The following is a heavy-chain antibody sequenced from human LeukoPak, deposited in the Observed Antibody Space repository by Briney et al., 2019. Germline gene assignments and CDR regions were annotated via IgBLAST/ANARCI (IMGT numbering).Heavy chain of an antibody. CDR1: GYSFTSYW. CDR2: IYPGDSDT. V-gene: IGHV5-51*01. Sequence: GESLKISCKGSGYSFTSYWIGWVRQMPGKGLEWMGIIYPGDSDTRYSPSFQGQVTISADKSISTAYLQWSSLKASDTAMYYCARQSPDGYPYYYYYYMDVWDKGTTVTISS. CDR3: ARQSPDGYPYYYYYYMDV. J-gene: IGHJ6*03. D-gene: IGHD5-24*01.